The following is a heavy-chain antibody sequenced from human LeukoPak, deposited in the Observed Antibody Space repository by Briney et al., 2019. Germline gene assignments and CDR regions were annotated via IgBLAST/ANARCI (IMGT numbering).Heavy chain of an antibody. J-gene: IGHJ4*02. CDR3: ARIRHGYDSSGYLPDY. V-gene: IGHV4-4*02. D-gene: IGHD3-22*01. Sequence: SGTLSLTCAVSGGSISSSNWWSWVRQPPGKGLEWIGEIYHSGSTNYNPSLKSRVTISVDKSKNQFSLKLSSVTAADTAVYYCARIRHGYDSSGYLPDYWGQGTLVTVSS. CDR1: GGSISSSNW. CDR2: IYHSGST.